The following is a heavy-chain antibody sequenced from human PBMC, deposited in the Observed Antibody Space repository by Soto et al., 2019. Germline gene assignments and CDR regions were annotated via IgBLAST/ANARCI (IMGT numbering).Heavy chain of an antibody. V-gene: IGHV3-7*04. D-gene: IGHD1-26*01. CDR3: ARGWGLDP. CDR2: IKQDGSEK. CDR1: GFTFNSYW. J-gene: IGHJ5*02. Sequence: EVQLVESGGGLVLPGGSLRLSCAASGFTFNSYWMTWVRQAPGKGLEWVANIKQDGSEKYYVDSVKGRFTISRDNAKNSLYLQMNSLRAEDTAVYYCARGWGLDPWGQGTLVTVSS.